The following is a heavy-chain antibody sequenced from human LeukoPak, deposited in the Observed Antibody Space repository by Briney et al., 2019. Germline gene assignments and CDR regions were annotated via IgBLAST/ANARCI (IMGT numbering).Heavy chain of an antibody. CDR2: VHNVGST. D-gene: IGHD6-19*01. J-gene: IGHJ4*02. Sequence: PSETLSLTCTVSGVSTTNGIYYWAWIRHPPGKGLEWLGSVHNVGSTYYNLSLRSRVTMSIDTSKNQSSLRLNSAPAAVTAVYYGPIHAEYNSGWHIYLSRGGQGILVTLSS. V-gene: IGHV4-39*01. CDR3: PIHAEYNSGWHIYLSR. CDR1: GVSTTNGIYY.